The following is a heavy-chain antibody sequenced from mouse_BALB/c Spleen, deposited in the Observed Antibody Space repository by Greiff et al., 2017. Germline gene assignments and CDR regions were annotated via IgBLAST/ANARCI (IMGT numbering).Heavy chain of an antibody. CDR1: GFTFSSFG. Sequence: EVNLVESGGGLVQPGGSRKLSCAASGFTFSSFGMHWVRQAPEKGLEWVAYISSGSSTIYYADTVKGRFTISRDNPKNTLFLQMTSLRSEDTAMYYCARGDGNYLAYWGQGTLVTVSA. D-gene: IGHD2-1*01. J-gene: IGHJ3*01. CDR3: ARGDGNYLAY. CDR2: ISSGSSTI. V-gene: IGHV5-17*02.